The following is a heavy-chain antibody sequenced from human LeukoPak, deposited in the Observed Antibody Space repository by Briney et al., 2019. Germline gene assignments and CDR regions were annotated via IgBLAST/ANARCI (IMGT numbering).Heavy chain of an antibody. Sequence: GASVKVSCKASDYTFTSYGISWVRQAPGQGLEWMGWISTYNGDANYAQKLQGRVTMTTDTSTSTAYMELRSLRSDDTAVYYCARARYFDSSGYYSPPFFDYWGQGTLVTVSS. CDR3: ARARYFDSSGYYSPPFFDY. CDR1: DYTFTSYG. V-gene: IGHV1-18*01. CDR2: ISTYNGDA. J-gene: IGHJ4*02. D-gene: IGHD3-22*01.